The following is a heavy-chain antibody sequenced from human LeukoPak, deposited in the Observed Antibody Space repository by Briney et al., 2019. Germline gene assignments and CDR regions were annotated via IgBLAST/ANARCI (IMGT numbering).Heavy chain of an antibody. CDR3: ARMGNPATVTADY. V-gene: IGHV4-59*01. J-gene: IGHJ4*02. Sequence: SETLSLTCTVSGGSISSYYWSWIRQPPGKGLEWIGYIYYSGSTNYNPSLKSRVTISVDTSKNQFSLKLSSVTAADTAVYYCARMGNPATVTADYWGQGTLVTVSS. D-gene: IGHD4-17*01. CDR2: IYYSGST. CDR1: GGSISSYY.